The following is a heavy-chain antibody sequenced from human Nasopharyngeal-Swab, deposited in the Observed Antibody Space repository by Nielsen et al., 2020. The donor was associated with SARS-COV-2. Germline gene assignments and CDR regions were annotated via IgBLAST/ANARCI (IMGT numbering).Heavy chain of an antibody. CDR3: ARLDPFGSEDK. J-gene: IGHJ4*02. V-gene: IGHV4-39*02. CDR1: GGSITSSRHR. CDR2: ILVNRYT. Sequence: SETLSLTCTVSGGSITSSRHRWGWIRQPPGKGLEWIGQILVNRYTEYHPSVRGRITVYADTSENSFSLRLNSVTAADTAVYYCARLDPFGSEDKWGQGTLVTASS. D-gene: IGHD3-3*01.